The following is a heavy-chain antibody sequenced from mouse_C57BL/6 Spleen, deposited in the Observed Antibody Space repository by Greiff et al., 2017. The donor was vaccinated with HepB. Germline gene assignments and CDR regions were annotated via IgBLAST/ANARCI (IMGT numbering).Heavy chain of an antibody. CDR2: IHPNSGST. CDR3: ARRDWDWFAY. Sequence: QVQLQQPGAELLKPGASVKLSCKASGYTFTSYWMHWVKQRPGQGLEWIGMIHPNSGSTNYNEKFKSKATLTVDKSSSTAYMQLSSLTSEDSAVYYCARRDWDWFAYWGQGTLVTVSA. CDR1: GYTFTSYW. D-gene: IGHD4-1*01. J-gene: IGHJ3*01. V-gene: IGHV1-64*01.